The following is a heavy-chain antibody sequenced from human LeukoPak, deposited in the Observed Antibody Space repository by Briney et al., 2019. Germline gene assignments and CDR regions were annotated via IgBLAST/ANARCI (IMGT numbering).Heavy chain of an antibody. CDR3: ASVTTYSSWYAY. D-gene: IGHD6-13*01. CDR1: GFTFSSYS. J-gene: IGHJ4*02. CDR2: ISSSYI. V-gene: IGHV3-21*01. Sequence: GRSLRLSCAASGFTFSSYSMNWVRQAPVKGLEWVSSISSSYIYYADSVKGRFTISRDNAKNSLYLQMNSLRAEDTAVYYCASVTTYSSWYAYWGQGTLVTVSS.